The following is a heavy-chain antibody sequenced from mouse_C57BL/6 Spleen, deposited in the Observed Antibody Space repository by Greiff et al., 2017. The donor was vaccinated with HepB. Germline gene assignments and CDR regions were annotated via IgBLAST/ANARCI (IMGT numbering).Heavy chain of an antibody. Sequence: QVQLQQSGAELVKPGASVKISCKASGYAFSSYWMNWVKQRPGKGLEWIGQIYPGDGDTNYNGKFKGKATLTADKSSSTAYMQLSSLTSEDSAVYVCARSIITTVEYFDVWGTGTTVTVSS. CDR3: ARSIITTVEYFDV. V-gene: IGHV1-80*01. CDR2: IYPGDGDT. D-gene: IGHD1-1*01. CDR1: GYAFSSYW. J-gene: IGHJ1*03.